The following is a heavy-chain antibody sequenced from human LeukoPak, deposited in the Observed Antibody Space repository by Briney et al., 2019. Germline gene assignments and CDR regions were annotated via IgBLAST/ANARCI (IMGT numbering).Heavy chain of an antibody. V-gene: IGHV4-34*01. J-gene: IGHJ4*02. Sequence: SETLSLTCAVYGGSFSGYYWNWIRQPPGKGLQWIGEINHSGSTNYNPSLKSRVTISVDTSKNQFSLKLSSVTAADTAVYYCARRGYSSGWFDYWGQGTLVTVSS. D-gene: IGHD6-19*01. CDR2: INHSGST. CDR3: ARRGYSSGWFDY. CDR1: GGSFSGYY.